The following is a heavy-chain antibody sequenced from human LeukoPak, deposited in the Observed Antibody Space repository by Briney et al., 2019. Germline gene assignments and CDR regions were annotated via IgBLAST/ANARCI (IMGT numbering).Heavy chain of an antibody. D-gene: IGHD3-22*01. CDR1: GGTFSSYA. J-gene: IGHJ4*02. Sequence: GASVKVSCKASGGTFSSYAISWVRQAPGQGLEWMGRIIPILGIANYAQKFQGRVTITADKSTSTAYMELSSLRSEDTAVYYCARSSTADSSGYYPFDYWGQGTLVTVSS. CDR3: ARSSTADSSGYYPFDY. CDR2: IIPILGIA. V-gene: IGHV1-69*04.